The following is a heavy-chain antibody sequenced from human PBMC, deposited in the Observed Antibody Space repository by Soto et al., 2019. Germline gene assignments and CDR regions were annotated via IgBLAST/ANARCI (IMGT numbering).Heavy chain of an antibody. Sequence: QVQLQESGPGLVKPSQTLSLTCTVSGGSISSGGYYWSWIRQHPGKGLEWIGYIYYSGSTYYHPSLKSRVTISVDTSKNPFSLKLSSVTAADTAVYYCAREGYYDSSGPNAFDIWGQGTMVTVSS. CDR2: IYYSGST. CDR3: AREGYYDSSGPNAFDI. CDR1: GGSISSGGYY. V-gene: IGHV4-31*03. J-gene: IGHJ3*02. D-gene: IGHD3-22*01.